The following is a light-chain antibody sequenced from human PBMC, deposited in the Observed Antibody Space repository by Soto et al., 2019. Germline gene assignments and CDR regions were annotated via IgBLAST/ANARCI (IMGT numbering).Light chain of an antibody. CDR3: QNYNSAPYT. V-gene: IGKV1-27*01. CDR1: QGIRNS. Sequence: DIQMTQSPSSLSASVGDRVTITCRASQGIRNSLAWYQQKPGKVPKLLISAAFTLQSGVPSRFSGSGSGTDFTLTISSLQPEDVATYYCQNYNSAPYTFVPGTKVDI. J-gene: IGKJ3*01. CDR2: AAF.